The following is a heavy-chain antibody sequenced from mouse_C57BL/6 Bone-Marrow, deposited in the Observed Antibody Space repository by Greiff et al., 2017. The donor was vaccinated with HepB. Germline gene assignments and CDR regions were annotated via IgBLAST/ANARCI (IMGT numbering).Heavy chain of an antibody. V-gene: IGHV5-12*01. Sequence: EVKLMESGGGLVQPGGSLKLSCAASGFTFSDYYMYWVRQTPEKRLEWVAYISNGGGSTYYPDTVKGRFTISRDNAKNTLYLQMSRLKSEDTAMYYCASHYSNYDYYAMDYWGQGTSVTVSS. D-gene: IGHD2-5*01. J-gene: IGHJ4*01. CDR1: GFTFSDYY. CDR2: ISNGGGST. CDR3: ASHYSNYDYYAMDY.